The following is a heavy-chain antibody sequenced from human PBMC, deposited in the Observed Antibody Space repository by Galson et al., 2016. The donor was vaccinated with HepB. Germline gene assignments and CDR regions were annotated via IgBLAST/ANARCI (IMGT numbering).Heavy chain of an antibody. Sequence: SLRLSCAASGFIVSSHYMNWVHQAPGKGLEWVSIIYSGGATYYADSVKGRFTISRDNPKNTVYLQMNSLRDEDTAVYYCARDPGRIAAAGHLDSWGQGTLVTVSA. CDR2: IYSGGAT. V-gene: IGHV3-53*01. CDR3: ARDPGRIAAAGHLDS. CDR1: GFIVSSHY. J-gene: IGHJ4*02. D-gene: IGHD6-13*01.